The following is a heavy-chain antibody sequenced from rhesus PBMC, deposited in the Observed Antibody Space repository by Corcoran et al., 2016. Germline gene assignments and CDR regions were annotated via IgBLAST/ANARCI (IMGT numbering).Heavy chain of an antibody. J-gene: IGHJ5-2*02. V-gene: IGHV5-20*02. CDR3: AMEPTTTQLDV. CDR1: GYSFTSYW. CDR2: SDPKDSDT. D-gene: IGHD1-44*01. Sequence: EVQLVQSGAEVKRPGESLTISCTTSGYSFTSYWISWVRQMPGKGLEWMGASDPKDSDTRYSPSFQGQVTISADKSISTAYLQWSSLKASDTATYYCAMEPTTTQLDVWGRGVLVTVSS.